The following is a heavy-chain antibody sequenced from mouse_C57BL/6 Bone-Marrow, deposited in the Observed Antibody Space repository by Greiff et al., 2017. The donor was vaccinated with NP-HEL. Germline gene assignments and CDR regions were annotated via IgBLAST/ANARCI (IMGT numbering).Heavy chain of an antibody. CDR2: ISDGGSYT. J-gene: IGHJ4*01. CDR1: GFTFSSYA. CDR3: ARDRDYDGYYYAMDY. V-gene: IGHV5-4*01. D-gene: IGHD2-4*01. Sequence: EVKVVESGGGLVKPGGSLKLSCAASGFTFSSYAMSWVRQTPEKRLEWVATISDGGSYTYYPDNVKGRFTISRDNAKNNLYLQMSHLKSEDTAMYYCARDRDYDGYYYAMDYWGQGTSVTVSS.